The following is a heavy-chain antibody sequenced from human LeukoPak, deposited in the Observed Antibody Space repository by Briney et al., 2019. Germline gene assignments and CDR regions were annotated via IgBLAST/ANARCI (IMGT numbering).Heavy chain of an antibody. Sequence: GRSLRLSCAASGFTFSSYGTHWVRQAPGKGLEWVAVIWYDGSNKYYADSVKGPFTISTDNSKNTLYLQMNSLRAEDTAEYYCVTHYKWDLLVHAFDFWGQGTRVTVSS. V-gene: IGHV3-33*01. CDR3: VTHYKWDLLVHAFDF. D-gene: IGHD1-26*01. J-gene: IGHJ3*01. CDR2: IWYDGSNK. CDR1: GFTFSSYG.